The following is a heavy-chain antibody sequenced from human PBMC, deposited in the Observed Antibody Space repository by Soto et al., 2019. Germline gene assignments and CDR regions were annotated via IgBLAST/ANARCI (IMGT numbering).Heavy chain of an antibody. V-gene: IGHV4-31*03. J-gene: IGHJ6*02. CDR1: RGLISSGGYY. D-gene: IGHD2-2*01. CDR3: ARPRRRYCRSTSCPHGMDV. CDR2: IYYSRSP. Sequence: SERLCLPGIVARGLISSGGYYWSWILPYPGKGLEWITYIYYSRSPYYNPSIKSRVTTPVDTSKNHFSLKLRSVTAADTAVYYCARPRRRYCRSTSCPHGMDVWRQGTTVTVSS.